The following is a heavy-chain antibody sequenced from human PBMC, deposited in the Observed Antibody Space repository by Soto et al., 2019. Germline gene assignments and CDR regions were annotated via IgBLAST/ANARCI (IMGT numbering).Heavy chain of an antibody. CDR1: GGTFSSYA. CDR2: IIPIFGTA. D-gene: IGHD2-2*01. CDR3: ARDLPGLSTGSHVFDY. J-gene: IGHJ4*02. Sequence: QVQLVQSGAEVKKPGSSVKVSCKASGGTFSSYAISWVRQAPGQGLEWMGGIIPIFGTANYAQKFQGRVMITADESTSTAYMELSSLRSEDTAVYYCARDLPGLSTGSHVFDYWGQGTLVTVSS. V-gene: IGHV1-69*01.